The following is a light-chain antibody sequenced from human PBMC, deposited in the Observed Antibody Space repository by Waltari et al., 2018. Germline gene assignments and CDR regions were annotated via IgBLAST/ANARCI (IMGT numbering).Light chain of an antibody. V-gene: IGLV1-44*01. J-gene: IGLJ3*02. CDR3: AAWDDSLNGWV. Sequence: QSVLTQPPSASGTPGQRVTIPCSGSSSNIGSNTVNGYQQLPGTAPKLLIYSNNQRPSGVPARFSGSKSGTSASLAISGLQSEDEADYYCAAWDDSLNGWVFGGGTKLTVL. CDR2: SNN. CDR1: SSNIGSNT.